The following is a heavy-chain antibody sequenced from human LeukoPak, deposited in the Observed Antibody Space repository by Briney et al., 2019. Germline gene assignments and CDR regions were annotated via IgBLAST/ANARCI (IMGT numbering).Heavy chain of an antibody. CDR1: GFTFSSYA. D-gene: IGHD3-16*01. J-gene: IGHJ3*02. V-gene: IGHV3-23*01. Sequence: GGSLRLSCAASGFTFSSYAMSWVRQAPGKGLEWVSAISGSGGSTYYADSVKGRFTIYRDNSKNTLYLQMNSLGAEDTAEYYCAKSRGREGRNAFGIWGQGTMVTVSS. CDR3: AKSRGREGRNAFGI. CDR2: ISGSGGST.